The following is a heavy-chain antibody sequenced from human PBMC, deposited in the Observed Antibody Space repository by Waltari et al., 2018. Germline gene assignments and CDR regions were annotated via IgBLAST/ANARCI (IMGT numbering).Heavy chain of an antibody. CDR2: IYYSGGT. Sequence: QLQLQESGPGLVKPSETLSLTCTVSGGSISSSSYYWGWIRQPPGQGLEWIWGIYYSGGTYYNPSRKSRVTISVDTSKNQFSLKLSSVTAADTAVYYCARHVRGPPYCGGDCYSNYFDYWGQGTLVTVSS. CDR3: ARHVRGPPYCGGDCYSNYFDY. CDR1: GGSISSSSYY. J-gene: IGHJ4*02. D-gene: IGHD2-21*02. V-gene: IGHV4-39*01.